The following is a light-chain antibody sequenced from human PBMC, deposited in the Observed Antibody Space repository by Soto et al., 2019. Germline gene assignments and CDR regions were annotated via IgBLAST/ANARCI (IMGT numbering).Light chain of an antibody. V-gene: IGLV2-14*01. Sequence: QSALTQPASVSGSPGQSITISCTGTSSDVGGYNYVSWYQQHPGKAPKLMVYDVTKRPSGVSYRFSGSKSGNTASLTISGLQAEDEADYYCSSYTIRRTIIFGGGTKLTVL. CDR3: SSYTIRRTII. J-gene: IGLJ2*01. CDR1: SSDVGGYNY. CDR2: DVT.